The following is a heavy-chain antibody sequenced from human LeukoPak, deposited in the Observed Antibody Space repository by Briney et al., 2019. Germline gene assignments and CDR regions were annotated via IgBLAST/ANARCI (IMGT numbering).Heavy chain of an antibody. Sequence: GASVKVSCKASGYTFTSYGISWVRQAPGQGLEWMGWISAYNGNTNHAQKLQGRVTMTTDTSTSTAYMELRSLRSDDTAVYYCARDPADIVVVPAAIKSRFDPWGQGTLVTVSS. D-gene: IGHD2-2*01. CDR3: ARDPADIVVVPAAIKSRFDP. CDR2: ISAYNGNT. V-gene: IGHV1-18*01. J-gene: IGHJ5*02. CDR1: GYTFTSYG.